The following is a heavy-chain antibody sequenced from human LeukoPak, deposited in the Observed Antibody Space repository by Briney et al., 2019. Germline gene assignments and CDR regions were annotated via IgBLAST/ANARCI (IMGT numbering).Heavy chain of an antibody. D-gene: IGHD6-19*01. CDR3: AKADSSGWPTGFDY. Sequence: GGSLRLSCAASGFTFSSYAMSGVRQAPGKGLEWVSGISGSGGSTYYADSVKGRFTISRDNSKNTLYLQMDSLRAEDTAVYYCAKADSSGWPTGFDYWGQGTLVTVSS. V-gene: IGHV3-23*01. CDR1: GFTFSSYA. J-gene: IGHJ4*02. CDR2: ISGSGGST.